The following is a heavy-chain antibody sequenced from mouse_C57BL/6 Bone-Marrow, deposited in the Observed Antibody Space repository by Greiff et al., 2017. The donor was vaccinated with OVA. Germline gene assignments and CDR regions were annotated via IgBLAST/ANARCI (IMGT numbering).Heavy chain of an antibody. CDR1: GYTFTNYW. CDR3: AHYGSRLYLHY. CDR2: IAPSDSYI. J-gene: IGHJ2*02. V-gene: IGHV1-59*01. D-gene: IGHD1-1*01. Sequence: QVQLQQPGAELVRPGTSVKLSCKAPGYTFTNYWMHWVKQRPGQGLEWIGVIAPSDSYINYNQKFKGRATLTVDTSSSTAYMHLSSLTSEDSAVYYCAHYGSRLYLHYWGQGTSLTVSS.